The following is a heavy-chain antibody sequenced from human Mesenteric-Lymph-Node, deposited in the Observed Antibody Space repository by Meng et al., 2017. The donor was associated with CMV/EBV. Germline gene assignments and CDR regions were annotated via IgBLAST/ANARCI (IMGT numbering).Heavy chain of an antibody. V-gene: IGHV4-34*01. Sequence: GPFTHLQTLYLPCAVDVCFFSVVQWCGIRQPSGKVRDWIGNIHHSGSTNYHPSLKSRLTISVNTSKTQFSLKLSSLTAADTAVYYCARHQRWLKSEGGFNYWGQGTLVTVSS. J-gene: IGHJ4*02. D-gene: IGHD4-23*01. CDR2: IHHSGST. CDR1: VCFFSVVQ. CDR3: ARHQRWLKSEGGFNY.